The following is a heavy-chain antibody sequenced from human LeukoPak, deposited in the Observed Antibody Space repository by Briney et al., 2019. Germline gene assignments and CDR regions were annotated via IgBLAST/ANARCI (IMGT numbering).Heavy chain of an antibody. CDR2: INHSGST. V-gene: IGHV4-34*01. CDR1: GGSFSGYY. D-gene: IGHD6-13*01. CDR3: ARVEGVYSSSWYVDY. J-gene: IGHJ4*02. Sequence: PSETLSLTCAVSGGSFSGYYWSWIRQPPGKGLEWIGEINHSGSTNCNPSLKSRVTISVDTSKNQFSLKLSSVTAADTAVYYCARVEGVYSSSWYVDYWGQGTLVTVSS.